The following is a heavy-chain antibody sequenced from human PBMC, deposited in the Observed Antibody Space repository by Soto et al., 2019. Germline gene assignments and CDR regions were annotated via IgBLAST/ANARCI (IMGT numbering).Heavy chain of an antibody. CDR1: GYTFTGYY. J-gene: IGHJ5*02. V-gene: IGHV1-2*04. Sequence: ASVKVSCKASGYTFTGYYMHWVRQAPGQGLEWMGWINPNSGGTNYAQKFQGWVTMTRDTSISTAYMELSRLRSDDTAVYYCARGENIVVVPAAMTYRFDPWGQGTLVTVSS. CDR3: ARGENIVVVPAAMTYRFDP. CDR2: INPNSGGT. D-gene: IGHD2-2*01.